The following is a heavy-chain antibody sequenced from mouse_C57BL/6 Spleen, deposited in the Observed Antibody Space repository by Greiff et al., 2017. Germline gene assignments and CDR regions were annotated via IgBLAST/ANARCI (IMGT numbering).Heavy chain of an antibody. J-gene: IGHJ4*01. D-gene: IGHD2-5*01. CDR1: GFTFSSYA. CDR3: TRVSNYYAMDY. V-gene: IGHV5-9-1*02. CDR2: ISSGGDYI. Sequence: EVQLVESGEGLVKPGGSLKLSCAASGFTFSSYAMSWVRQTPEKRLEWVAYISSGGDYIYYADTVKGRITISRDNARNTLYLQMSSLKSEDTAMYYCTRVSNYYAMDYWGQGTSVTVSS.